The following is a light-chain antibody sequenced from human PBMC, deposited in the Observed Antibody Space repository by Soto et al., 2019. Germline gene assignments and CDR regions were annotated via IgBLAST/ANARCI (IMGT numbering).Light chain of an antibody. Sequence: EIVLTQSPATLSLSPGERATLSCRASQSIGRAIAWYQHKPGQAPRLLMHDASNRATGIPARFSGSGSGTDFTLTISSLEPEDFAVYYCQQRSNWPITFGQGTRLEIK. J-gene: IGKJ5*01. CDR1: QSIGRA. V-gene: IGKV3-11*01. CDR3: QQRSNWPIT. CDR2: DAS.